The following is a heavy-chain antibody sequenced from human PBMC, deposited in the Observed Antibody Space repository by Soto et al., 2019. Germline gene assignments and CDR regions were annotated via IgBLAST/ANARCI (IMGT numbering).Heavy chain of an antibody. D-gene: IGHD3-10*01. J-gene: IGHJ4*02. CDR2: ISWNGAAT. Sequence: EAQLVESGGGLVQPGRSLRLSCVASGFTFDDYAIHWVRQAPGKGLEGVPGISWNGAATGYADSVKGRFTISRDNAKNSLYLQMSSLRTEDTGIYYCANLPLYGSGFDCWGQGALVTVSS. V-gene: IGHV3-9*01. CDR1: GFTFDDYA. CDR3: ANLPLYGSGFDC.